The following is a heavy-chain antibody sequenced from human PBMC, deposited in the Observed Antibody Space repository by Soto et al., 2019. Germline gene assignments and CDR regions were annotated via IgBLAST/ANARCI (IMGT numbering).Heavy chain of an antibody. J-gene: IGHJ6*02. CDR3: ARHVPAAGYYYGMDV. CDR1: VGTFSSYA. Sequence: QVQLVQSGAEVKKPGSSVKVSCKASVGTFSSYAISWVRQAPGQGLEWMGGIIPIFGTADYAQKFQGRVTITADESTSTAYMELSSLRSEDTAVYYCARHVPAAGYYYGMDVWGQGTTVTVSS. V-gene: IGHV1-69*12. D-gene: IGHD2-2*01. CDR2: IIPIFGTA.